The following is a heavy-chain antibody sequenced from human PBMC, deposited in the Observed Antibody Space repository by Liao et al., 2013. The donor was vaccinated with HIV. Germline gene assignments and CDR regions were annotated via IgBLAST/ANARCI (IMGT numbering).Heavy chain of an antibody. CDR1: GGSISSYY. J-gene: IGHJ6*03. CDR3: ARANYYYYMDV. Sequence: QVHLQESGPGLLKPSETLSLTCTVSGGSISSYYWSWIRQPPGKGLEWIGYIYYSGSTNYNPSLKSRVTISVDTSKNQFSLKLRSVTAVDTAVYYCARANYYYYMDVWGKGTTVTVSS. CDR2: IYYSGST. V-gene: IGHV4-59*01.